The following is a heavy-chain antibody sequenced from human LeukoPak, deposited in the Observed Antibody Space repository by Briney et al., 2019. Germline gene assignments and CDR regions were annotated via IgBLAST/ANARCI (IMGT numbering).Heavy chain of an antibody. V-gene: IGHV1-8*03. J-gene: IGHJ4*02. CDR2: MNPNSGNT. CDR3: ARASTIYGVDFDY. Sequence: GASVKVSCKASGYTFTSYDINWVRQATGQGLEWMGWMNPNSGNTGYAQKFQGRVTITRNTSISTAYMELSSLRSEDTAVYYCARASTIYGVDFDYWGQGTLVTVSS. D-gene: IGHD4-17*01. CDR1: GYTFTSYD.